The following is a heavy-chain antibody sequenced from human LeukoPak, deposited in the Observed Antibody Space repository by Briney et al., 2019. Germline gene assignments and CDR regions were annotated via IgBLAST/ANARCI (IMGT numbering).Heavy chain of an antibody. D-gene: IGHD1-7*01. J-gene: IGHJ6*03. CDR1: GYTFTSYY. CDR2: INPNSGGT. CDR3: GRDLHNWNSDRLYYYYYYMDV. Sequence: ASVKVSCKASGYTFTSYYMHWVRQAPGQGLGWMGWINPNSGGTNYAQKFQGRVTMTRDTSISTAYMELSRLRSDDTAVYYCGRDLHNWNSDRLYYYYYYMDVWGKGTTVTVSS. V-gene: IGHV1-2*02.